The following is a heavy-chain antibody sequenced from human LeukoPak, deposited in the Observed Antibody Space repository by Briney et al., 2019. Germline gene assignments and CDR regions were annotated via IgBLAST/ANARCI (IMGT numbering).Heavy chain of an antibody. D-gene: IGHD1-7*01. Sequence: PGTSLRLPCAASGFTFTSYGMHWVRQAPGKGLEWVALITYDGYYKYYSDSVKGRFTISRDNSKNTLYLQMNSLRAEDTAVYYCARDRGRTGTSAFYWFDPWGQGTLVTVSS. CDR2: ITYDGYYK. CDR3: ARDRGRTGTSAFYWFDP. V-gene: IGHV3-30*03. CDR1: GFTFTSYG. J-gene: IGHJ5*02.